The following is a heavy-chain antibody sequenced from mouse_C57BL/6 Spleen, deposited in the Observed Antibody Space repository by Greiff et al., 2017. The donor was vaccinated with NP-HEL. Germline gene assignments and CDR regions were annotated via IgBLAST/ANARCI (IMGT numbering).Heavy chain of an antibody. CDR2: IRNKAKGYTT. CDR1: GFTFTDYY. J-gene: IGHJ2*01. D-gene: IGHD1-1*01. Sequence: EVQLVESGGGLVQPGGSLSLSCAASGFTFTDYYMSWVRQPPGKALEWLGFIRNKAKGYTTEYSASVKGRFTISRDNSQRILYLQMNALRAEEIATYYCASHYYGSSYFDYWGQGTTLTVSS. CDR3: ASHYYGSSYFDY. V-gene: IGHV7-3*01.